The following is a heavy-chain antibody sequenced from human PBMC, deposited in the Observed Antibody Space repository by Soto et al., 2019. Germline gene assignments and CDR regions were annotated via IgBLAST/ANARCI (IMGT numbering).Heavy chain of an antibody. J-gene: IGHJ5*02. Sequence: EVQLVESGGGLIQPGGSLRLSCAASGFTVSTNYMSWVRQAPGKGLEWVSVIYSGGSTYYADSVKGRFTISRDNSKNTLYLQMNSLRVADTAMYYCAREPCRGGSCYSRWFGPWGQGALFIVSS. CDR1: GFTVSTNY. CDR3: AREPCRGGSCYSRWFGP. D-gene: IGHD2-15*01. V-gene: IGHV3-53*01. CDR2: IYSGGST.